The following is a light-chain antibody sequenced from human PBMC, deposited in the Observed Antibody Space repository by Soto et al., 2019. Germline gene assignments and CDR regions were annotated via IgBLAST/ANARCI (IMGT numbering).Light chain of an antibody. J-gene: IGLJ3*02. CDR1: TGAVTSGNY. Sequence: QAVVTQEPSLTVSPGGTVTLTCAYSTGAVTSGNYPSRLQQRPGQAPRTLIYTTNSKHSWTPARFSGSLLGDKAALTLSGVQPEDEADCYWLLYFGGAQLVFGGGIKLSVL. V-gene: IGLV7-43*01. CDR2: TTN. CDR3: LLYFGGAQLV.